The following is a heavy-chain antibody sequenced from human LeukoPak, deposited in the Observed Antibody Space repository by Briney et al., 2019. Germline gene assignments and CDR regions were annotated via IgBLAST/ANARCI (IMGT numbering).Heavy chain of an antibody. V-gene: IGHV1-69*13. CDR3: ARSTTAMVRYYFDY. D-gene: IGHD5-18*01. J-gene: IGHJ4*02. CDR2: IIPILGTA. CDR1: GGTFSSYA. Sequence: ASVKVSCKASGGTFSSYAISWVRQAPGQGLEWMGGIIPILGTANYAQKFQGRVTITADESTSTAYMELSSLRSEDTAVYYCARSTTAMVRYYFDYWGQGTLVTVSS.